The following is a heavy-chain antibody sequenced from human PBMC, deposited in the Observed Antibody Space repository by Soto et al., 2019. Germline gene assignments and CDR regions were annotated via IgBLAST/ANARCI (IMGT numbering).Heavy chain of an antibody. V-gene: IGHV5-51*01. D-gene: IGHD4-4*01. J-gene: IGHJ6*03. CDR1: GYSFTSYW. Sequence: GESLKISCKGSGYSFTSYWIGWVRQMPGKGLEWMGIIYPGDSDTRYSPSFQGQVTISADKSISTAYLQWSSLKDSDTAMYYCARFLINYTQYYYMDVCGKLTTVTVSS. CDR2: IYPGDSDT. CDR3: ARFLINYTQYYYMDV.